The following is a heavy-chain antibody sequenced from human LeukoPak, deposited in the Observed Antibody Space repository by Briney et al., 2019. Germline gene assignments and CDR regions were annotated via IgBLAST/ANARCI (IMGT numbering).Heavy chain of an antibody. CDR1: GFTFGDYA. CDR2: IRSKAYGGTT. V-gene: IGHV3-49*04. CDR3: TRVTVVVLAAMSPEY. D-gene: IGHD2-2*01. J-gene: IGHJ4*02. Sequence: PGRSLRLSCTASGFTFGDYAMSWVRQAPGKGLEWVGFIRSKAYGGTTEYAASVKGRFTISRDDSKSIAYLQMNSLKTEDTAVYYCTRVTVVVLAAMSPEYWGQGTLVTVSS.